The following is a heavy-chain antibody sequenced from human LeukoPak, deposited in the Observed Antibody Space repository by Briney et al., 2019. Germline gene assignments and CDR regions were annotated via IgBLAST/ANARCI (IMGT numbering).Heavy chain of an antibody. D-gene: IGHD6-19*01. CDR3: VKNDGWFHLAQ. CDR1: GFYFRDHW. V-gene: IGHV3-7*03. Sequence: GGSLRLSCAASGFYFRDHWMDWVRQAPGKGLEWVGHIKTDGSETYYLDSLKGRISISRDNTNNALYPQMNSLRVEDTAVYYCVKNDGWFHLAQWGQGTLVTVSS. CDR2: IKTDGSET. J-gene: IGHJ4*02.